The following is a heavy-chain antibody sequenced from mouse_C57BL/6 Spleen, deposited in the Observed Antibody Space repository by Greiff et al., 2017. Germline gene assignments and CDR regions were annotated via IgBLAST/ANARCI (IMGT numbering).Heavy chain of an antibody. CDR1: GYSITSGYY. Sequence: EVKLQESGPGLVKPSQSLSLTCSVTGYSITSGYYWNWVRQFPGNKLEWMGYISYGGSNNYNPSLKNRISITRDTSENQFFLKLNSVTTEDTATYYCAREQAYWGQGTLGTVSA. CDR3: AREQAY. J-gene: IGHJ3*01. CDR2: ISYGGSN. V-gene: IGHV3-6*01.